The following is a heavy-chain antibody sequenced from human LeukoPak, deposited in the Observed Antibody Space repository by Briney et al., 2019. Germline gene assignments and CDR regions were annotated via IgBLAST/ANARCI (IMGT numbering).Heavy chain of an antibody. CDR3: ARGRLHYGDYEKTFDY. Sequence: GGSLRLSCAASGFTFSSYSMNWVRQAPGKGLDWVSYITYSSSIIYYADSVKGRFTISRDNAKNSLYLQMNSLRAEDTAVYYCARGRLHYGDYEKTFDYWGQGSLVTVSS. J-gene: IGHJ4*02. CDR1: GFTFSSYS. V-gene: IGHV3-48*01. CDR2: ITYSSSII. D-gene: IGHD4-17*01.